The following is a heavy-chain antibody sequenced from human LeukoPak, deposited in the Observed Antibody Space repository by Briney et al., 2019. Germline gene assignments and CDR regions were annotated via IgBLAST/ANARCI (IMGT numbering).Heavy chain of an antibody. V-gene: IGHV3-7*03. CDR2: IKQDGSEK. J-gene: IGHJ3*02. CDR3: ARDARGAAAADDPLDI. Sequence: PGGSLRLSCAASGFTFSSYWMSWVRQAPGKGLEWVANIKQDGSEKYYVDSVKGRFTISRDNAKNSLYLQMNSLRAEDTAVYYCARDARGAAAADDPLDIWGQGTTVTVSS. CDR1: GFTFSSYW. D-gene: IGHD6-13*01.